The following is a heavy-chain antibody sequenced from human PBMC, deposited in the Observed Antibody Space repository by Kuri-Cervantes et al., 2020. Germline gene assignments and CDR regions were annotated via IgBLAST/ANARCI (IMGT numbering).Heavy chain of an antibody. Sequence: GESLKISCAASGFTFSSYGMHWVRQAPGKGLEWVAVISYDGSNKYYADSVKGRFTISRDNSKNTLYLQMNSLRAEDTAVYYCASLPFYYYDSSGYRDYWGREPWSPSPQ. CDR2: ISYDGSNK. V-gene: IGHV3-30*03. CDR3: ASLPFYYYDSSGYRDY. CDR1: GFTFSSYG. D-gene: IGHD3-22*01. J-gene: IGHJ4*02.